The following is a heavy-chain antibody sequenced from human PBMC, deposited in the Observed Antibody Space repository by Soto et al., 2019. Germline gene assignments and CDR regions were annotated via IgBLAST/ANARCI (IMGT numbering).Heavy chain of an antibody. V-gene: IGHV1-3*01. CDR3: ARQSPTPGYYYFSYGMDV. Sequence: ASVKVSCKASGYTFSSYAMHWVRQAPGQRLEWMGWINAGYGNTKSSQKFQDRVTISRDTSASTAYMELTSLRSEDTAVYYCARQSPTPGYYYFSYGMDVWGQGTTVTVSS. D-gene: IGHD4-17*01. J-gene: IGHJ6*02. CDR2: INAGYGNT. CDR1: GYTFSSYA.